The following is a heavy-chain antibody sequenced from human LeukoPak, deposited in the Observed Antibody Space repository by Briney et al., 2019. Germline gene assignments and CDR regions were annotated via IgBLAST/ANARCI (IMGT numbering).Heavy chain of an antibody. Sequence: PSETLSLTCTVSGGSISSSSYYWGWIRQPPGKGLEWIGSIYYSGSTYYNPSLKSRVTISVDTSKNQFSLKLSSVTAADTAVYYCARLSGYYDSSGYYAGADAFDIWGQGTMVTVSS. CDR1: GGSISSSSYY. D-gene: IGHD3-22*01. J-gene: IGHJ3*02. CDR3: ARLSGYYDSSGYYAGADAFDI. V-gene: IGHV4-39*01. CDR2: IYYSGST.